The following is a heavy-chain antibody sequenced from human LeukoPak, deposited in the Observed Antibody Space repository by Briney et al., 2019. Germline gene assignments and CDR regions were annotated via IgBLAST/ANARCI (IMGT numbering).Heavy chain of an antibody. CDR3: ARAGWEPNGPFDY. Sequence: SETLSLTCTVSGDSINSGIFYWGWLRQPPGKGLEWFGSIHYSGSTYYNPSLKSRVTISVDTSKNQFSLKVSSVTAADTAVYYCARAGWEPNGPFDYWGQGTPVTVSS. V-gene: IGHV4-39*07. CDR1: GDSINSGIFY. CDR2: IHYSGST. J-gene: IGHJ4*02. D-gene: IGHD1-26*01.